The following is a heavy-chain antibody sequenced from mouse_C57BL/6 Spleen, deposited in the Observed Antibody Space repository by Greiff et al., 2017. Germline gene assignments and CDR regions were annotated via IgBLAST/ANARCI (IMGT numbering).Heavy chain of an antibody. CDR3: ARGASKGSAMDY. CDR1: GYAFSSSW. V-gene: IGHV1-82*01. CDR2: IYPGDGDT. Sequence: VKLVESGPELVKPGASVKISCKASGYAFSSSWMNWVKQRPGKGLEWIGRIYPGDGDTNYNGKFKGKATLTADKSSSTAYMQLSSLTTEDSAVYFCARGASKGSAMDYWGQGTSVTVSS. D-gene: IGHD1-3*01. J-gene: IGHJ4*01.